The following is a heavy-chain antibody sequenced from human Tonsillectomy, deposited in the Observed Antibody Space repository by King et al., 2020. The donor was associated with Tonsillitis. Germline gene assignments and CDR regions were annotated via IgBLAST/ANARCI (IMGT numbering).Heavy chain of an antibody. Sequence: VQLVESGGGLVQPGGSLKLSCAASQSTLRDXAMHWVRQAPGKGLEWLGRIRSKGNNYATAYAESVKGRFTISKDDSDNTAFLQMNSENTEDTAVYYLTXXXSYXXTPFDXWGXGXLVTVS. D-gene: IGHD4-17*01. J-gene: IGHJ5*02. CDR3: TXXXSYXXTPFDX. V-gene: IGHV3-73*02. CDR1: QSTLRDXA. CDR2: IRSKGNNYAT.